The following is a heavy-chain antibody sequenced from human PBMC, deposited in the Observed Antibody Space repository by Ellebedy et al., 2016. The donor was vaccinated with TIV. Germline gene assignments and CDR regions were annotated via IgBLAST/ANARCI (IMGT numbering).Heavy chain of an antibody. D-gene: IGHD3-10*01. J-gene: IGHJ4*02. CDR3: ARAAGGWWFGELGY. Sequence: MPSETLSLTCTVSGGSISSYYWSWIRQPPGKGLEWIGYIYYSGSTNYNPSLKSRVTISVDTSKNQFSLKLSSVTAADTAVYYCARAAGGWWFGELGYWGQGTLVTVSS. CDR2: IYYSGST. CDR1: GGSISSYY. V-gene: IGHV4-59*01.